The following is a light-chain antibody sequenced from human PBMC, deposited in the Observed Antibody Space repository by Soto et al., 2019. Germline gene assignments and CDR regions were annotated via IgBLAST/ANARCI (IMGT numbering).Light chain of an antibody. V-gene: IGKV3-15*01. J-gene: IGKJ4*01. CDR3: QQYNNWPALT. CDR1: QSVSSN. Sequence: EIVLTQSPATLSLSPGERATLSCRASQSVSSNLAWYQQKPGRAPRLLIYAASTRATGIPARFSGSGSGTEFTLTISSLQSEDFAVYSCQQYNNWPALTFGGGTKVDIK. CDR2: AAS.